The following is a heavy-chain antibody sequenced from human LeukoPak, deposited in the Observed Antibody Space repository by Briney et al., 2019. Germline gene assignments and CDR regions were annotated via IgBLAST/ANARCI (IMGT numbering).Heavy chain of an antibody. J-gene: IGHJ6*04. CDR3: ARLGYDFWSGPPPRYMDV. CDR1: GGSISSSSYY. V-gene: IGHV4-39*01. Sequence: SETLSLTCTVSGGSISSSSYYWGWIRQPPGKGLEWIGSIYYSGSTYYNPSLKSRVTISVDTSKNQFSLKLSSVTAADTAVYYCARLGYDFWSGPPPRYMDVWGKGTTVTVSS. CDR2: IYYSGST. D-gene: IGHD3-3*01.